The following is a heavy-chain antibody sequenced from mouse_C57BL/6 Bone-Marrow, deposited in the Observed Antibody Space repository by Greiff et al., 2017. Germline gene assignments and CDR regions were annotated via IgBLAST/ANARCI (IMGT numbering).Heavy chain of an antibody. D-gene: IGHD2-4*01. CDR3: ASGGIVFDYGAWFAY. CDR2: IHPNSGST. V-gene: IGHV1-64*01. Sequence: VQLQQPGAELVKPGASVKLSCKASGYTFTSYWMHWVKQRPGQGLEWIGMIHPNSGSTNYNEKFKSKATLTVDKSSSTAYMQLSSLTSEDSAFYYCASGGIVFDYGAWFAYWGQGTLVTVSA. J-gene: IGHJ3*01. CDR1: GYTFTSYW.